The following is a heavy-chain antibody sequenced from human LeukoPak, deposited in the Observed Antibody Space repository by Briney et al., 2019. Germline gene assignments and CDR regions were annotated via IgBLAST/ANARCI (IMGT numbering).Heavy chain of an antibody. CDR3: ASDYGSGSYRFDY. D-gene: IGHD3-10*01. V-gene: IGHV4-61*01. Sequence: SETLSLTCSVSGGSVSRGYYYWSWIRQPPGKELEWIGNIYYSGSTNYNPSLKSRVTISLDMSKKQFSLKLSSVTAADTAVYYCASDYGSGSYRFDYWGQGTLVTVSS. J-gene: IGHJ4*02. CDR1: GGSVSRGYYY. CDR2: IYYSGST.